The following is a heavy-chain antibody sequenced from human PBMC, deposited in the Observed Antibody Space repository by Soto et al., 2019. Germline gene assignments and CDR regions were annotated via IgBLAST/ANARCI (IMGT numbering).Heavy chain of an antibody. CDR3: AKRPYYDFWSGYYADY. V-gene: IGHV3-23*01. CDR2: ISGSGGST. J-gene: IGHJ4*02. D-gene: IGHD3-3*01. CDR1: GFTFSSYA. Sequence: GSLRLSCAASGFTFSSYAMSWVRQAPGKGLEWVSAISGSGGSTYYADSVKGRFTISRDNSKNTLYLQMNSLRAEDTAVYYCAKRPYYDFWSGYYADYWGQGTLVTVSS.